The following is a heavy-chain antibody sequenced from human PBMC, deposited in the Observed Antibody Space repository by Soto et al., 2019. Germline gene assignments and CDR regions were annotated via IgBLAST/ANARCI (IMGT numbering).Heavy chain of an antibody. CDR3: PRVSIKGSAIDFDY. D-gene: IGHD2-2*02. J-gene: IGHJ4*02. Sequence: QVQLVQSGAALKKPGASVKVSCKASGYTFSNYDMNWVRQATGQGPEWIGWVNPNNVDTGYAQKFEGGVTLTTDISTTPASMELTSPRSQDTAIYYWPRVSIKGSAIDFDYWCQGTLITFSS. CDR2: VNPNNVDT. V-gene: IGHV1-8*01. CDR1: GYTFSNYD.